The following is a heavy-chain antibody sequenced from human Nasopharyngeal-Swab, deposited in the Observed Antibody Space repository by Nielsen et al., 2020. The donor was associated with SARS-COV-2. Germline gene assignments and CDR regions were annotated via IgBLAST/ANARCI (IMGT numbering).Heavy chain of an antibody. D-gene: IGHD3-10*01. CDR2: IKSKTDGGTT. CDR1: GFTFSNAW. CDR3: TTGRWWFGDQGLDYFDY. J-gene: IGHJ4*02. V-gene: IGHV3-15*07. Sequence: GESLKISCAASGFTFSNAWMNWVRQAPGKGPEWVGRIKSKTDGGTTDYAAPVQGRFTISRDDSKNTLYLQMNSLKTEDTAVYYCTTGRWWFGDQGLDYFDYWGQGTLVTVSS.